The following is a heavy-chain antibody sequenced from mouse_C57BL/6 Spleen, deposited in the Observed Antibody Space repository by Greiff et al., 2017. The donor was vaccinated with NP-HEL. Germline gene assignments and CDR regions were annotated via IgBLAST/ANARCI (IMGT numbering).Heavy chain of an antibody. CDR3: ARDRRSSRDFDY. CDR2: INPNNGGT. J-gene: IGHJ2*01. CDR1: GYTFTDYN. Sequence: EVQLQQSGPELVKPGASVKMSCKASGYTFTDYNMHWVKQSHGKSLEWIGYINPNNGGTSYNQKFKGKATLTVNKSSSTAYMELRSLTSEDSAVYYCARDRRSSRDFDYWGQGTTLTVSS. D-gene: IGHD1-1*01. V-gene: IGHV1-22*01.